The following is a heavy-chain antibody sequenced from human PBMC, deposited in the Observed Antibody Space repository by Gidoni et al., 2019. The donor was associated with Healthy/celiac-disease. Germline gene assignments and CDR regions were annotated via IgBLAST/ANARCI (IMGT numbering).Heavy chain of an antibody. V-gene: IGHV3-21*01. Sequence: EVQLVESGGGLVKPGGSLRLSCAASGFTFSSYSMNWVRQAPGKGLEWVSSSSSSSSYIYYADSVKGRFTISRDNAKNSLYLQMNSLRAEDTAVYYCARDLLRGYYYYGMDVWGQGTTVTVSS. CDR2: SSSSSSYI. CDR3: ARDLLRGYYYYGMDV. CDR1: GFTFSSYS. D-gene: IGHD2-15*01. J-gene: IGHJ6*02.